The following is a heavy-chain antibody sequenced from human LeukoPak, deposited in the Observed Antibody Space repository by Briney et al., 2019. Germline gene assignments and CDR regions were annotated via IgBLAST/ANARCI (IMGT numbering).Heavy chain of an antibody. CDR1: GFTFSSYG. V-gene: IGHV3-30*02. D-gene: IGHD3-22*01. Sequence: GGSLRLSCAASGFTFSSYGMHWVRQAPGKGLEWVAFIRYDGSNKYYADSVKGRFTISRDNSKNTLYLQMNSLRAEDTAVYYCAKDVMASNYYDNNTQPDYWGQGTLVTVSS. CDR3: AKDVMASNYYDNNTQPDY. J-gene: IGHJ4*02. CDR2: IRYDGSNK.